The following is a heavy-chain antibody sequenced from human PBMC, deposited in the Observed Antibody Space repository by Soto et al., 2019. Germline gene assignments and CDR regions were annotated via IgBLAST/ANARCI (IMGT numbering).Heavy chain of an antibody. CDR1: GFTFSSYS. D-gene: IGHD4-17*01. CDR3: ARLATVRIHDAFDI. J-gene: IGHJ3*02. CDR2: ISSSSSYT. Sequence: PGGSLRLSCAASGFTFSSYSMNWVRQAPGKGLEWVSSISSSSSYTYYADSVKGRFTISRDNAKNSLYLQMNSLRAEDTAVYYCARLATVRIHDAFDIWGQGTMVTVSS. V-gene: IGHV3-21*01.